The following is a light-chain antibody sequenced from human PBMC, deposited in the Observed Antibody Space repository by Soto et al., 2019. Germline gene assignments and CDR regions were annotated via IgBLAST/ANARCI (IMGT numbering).Light chain of an antibody. CDR3: QSYDSSLGGRGV. V-gene: IGLV1-40*01. J-gene: IGLJ2*01. Sequence: QSVLTQPPSVSGAPGQRVTISCTGSSSNIGAGYDVHWYQQLPGTAPKLLIYGNSNRPSGVPDRFSGSKSGTSASLAITGLQAEDEADYYGQSYDSSLGGRGVFGGGTQLTVL. CDR1: SSNIGAGYD. CDR2: GNS.